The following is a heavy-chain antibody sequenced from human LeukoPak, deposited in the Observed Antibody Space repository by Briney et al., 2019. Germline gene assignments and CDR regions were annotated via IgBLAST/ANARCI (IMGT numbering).Heavy chain of an antibody. CDR2: ISSGSSYI. V-gene: IGHV3-21*01. Sequence: GGSLRLSCAASGFSVRTKYMTWVRQAPGKGLEWVSSISSGSSYIYYADSLKGRFTISRDNAKNSLYLQMNSLRAEDTAVYYCATGVRGYNSALDYWGQGTLVTVSP. CDR3: ATGVRGYNSALDY. J-gene: IGHJ4*02. D-gene: IGHD6-19*01. CDR1: GFSVRTKY.